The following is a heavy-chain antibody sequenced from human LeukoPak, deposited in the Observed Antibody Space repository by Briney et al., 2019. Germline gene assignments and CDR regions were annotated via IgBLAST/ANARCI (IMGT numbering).Heavy chain of an antibody. CDR3: ARGMYEYGSGTYYMDV. CDR2: IRYDGTNN. V-gene: IGHV3-30*02. Sequence: GGSLILSCAASGFTFSNYGMHWVRQAPGKGLEWVAFIRYDGTNNYDADSVRGRFTISRDNSKNTLFLQMRSLRAEDTAVYYCARGMYEYGSGTYYMDVWGKGTTVTISS. CDR1: GFTFSNYG. J-gene: IGHJ6*03. D-gene: IGHD3-10*01.